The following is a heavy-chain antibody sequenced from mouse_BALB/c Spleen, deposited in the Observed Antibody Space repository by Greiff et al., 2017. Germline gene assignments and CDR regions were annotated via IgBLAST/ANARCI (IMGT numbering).Heavy chain of an antibody. J-gene: IGHJ4*01. CDR3: ARGTYDGGGYAMDY. D-gene: IGHD2-14*01. Sequence: DVKLVESGGGLVQPGGSRKLSCAASGFTFSSFGMHWVRQAPEKGLEWVAYISSGSSTIYYADTVKGRFTISRDNPKNTLFLQMTSLRSEDTAMYYCARGTYDGGGYAMDYWGQGTSVTVSS. V-gene: IGHV5-17*02. CDR1: GFTFSSFG. CDR2: ISSGSSTI.